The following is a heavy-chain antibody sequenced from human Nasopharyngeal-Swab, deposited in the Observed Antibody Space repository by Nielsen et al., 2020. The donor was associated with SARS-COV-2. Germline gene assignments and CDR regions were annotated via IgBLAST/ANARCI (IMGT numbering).Heavy chain of an antibody. V-gene: IGHV1-24*01. CDR3: ATSMAVAGTQPPLY. CDR2: FDPEDGET. J-gene: IGHJ4*02. D-gene: IGHD6-19*01. CDR1: GYTLTELS. Sequence: ASVKVSCKVSGYTLTELSMHWVRQAPGKGLEWMGGFDPEDGETIYAQKFQGRVTMTGDTSTDTAYMELSSLRSEDTAVYYCATSMAVAGTQPPLYWGQGTLVTVSS.